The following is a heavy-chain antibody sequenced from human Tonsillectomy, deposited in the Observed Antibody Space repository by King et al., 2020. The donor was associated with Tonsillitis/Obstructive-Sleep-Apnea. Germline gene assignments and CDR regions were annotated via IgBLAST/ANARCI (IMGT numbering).Heavy chain of an antibody. Sequence: QLVQSGAEVKKPGASVKVSCKASGYTFTTYYMHWVRQAPGQGPDLMGIINPSCGSTSDAQTFQGSVTMHRDTSTSTVYMELSSLHSEDTAVYYCARGGSDYGDYGGFDYWGQGTLVTVSS. CDR2: INPSCGST. V-gene: IGHV1-46*01. J-gene: IGHJ4*02. CDR1: GYTFTTYY. CDR3: ARGGSDYGDYGGFDY. D-gene: IGHD4-17*01.